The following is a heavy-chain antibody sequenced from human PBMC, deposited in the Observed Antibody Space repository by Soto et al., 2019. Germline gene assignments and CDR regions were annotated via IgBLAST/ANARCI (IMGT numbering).Heavy chain of an antibody. D-gene: IGHD1-1*01. CDR3: ARFTKTGTGRAFDI. CDR1: GGSISSGGYY. CDR2: IYYSGST. V-gene: IGHV4-31*03. Sequence: SETLSLTCTVSGGSISSGGYYWSWIRQHPGKGLEWIGYIYYSGSTYYNQSLKSRVTISVDTSKNQFSLKLSSVTAADTAVYYCARFTKTGTGRAFDIWGQGTMVTVSS. J-gene: IGHJ3*02.